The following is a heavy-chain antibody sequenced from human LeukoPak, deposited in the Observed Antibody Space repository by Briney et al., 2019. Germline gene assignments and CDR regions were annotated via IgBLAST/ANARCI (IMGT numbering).Heavy chain of an antibody. Sequence: ASVKGSCKASGGTFSSYAISWVRQAPGQGLEWMGGIIPIFGTANYAQKFQGRVTITADESTSTAYMELSSLRSEDTAVYYCARVGNSSSWYEGWFDPWGQGTLVTVSS. CDR2: IIPIFGTA. V-gene: IGHV1-69*13. J-gene: IGHJ5*02. CDR3: ARVGNSSSWYEGWFDP. CDR1: GGTFSSYA. D-gene: IGHD6-13*01.